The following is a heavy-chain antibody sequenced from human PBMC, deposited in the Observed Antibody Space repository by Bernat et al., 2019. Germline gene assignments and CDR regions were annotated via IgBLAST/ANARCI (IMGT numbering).Heavy chain of an antibody. CDR1: GFISSSYW. Sequence: EVQLVESGGHLVQPGGSLRLSCAASGFISSSYWMNWVRQAPGKGLEWVGNIKQDGSEKYYVDSVKGRFTISRDNAKNSLYLQMDSLRAGDAAVYFCARGVRGDNGFDIWGQGTTVIVSS. V-gene: IGHV3-7*03. J-gene: IGHJ3*02. CDR2: IKQDGSEK. D-gene: IGHD4-17*01. CDR3: ARGVRGDNGFDI.